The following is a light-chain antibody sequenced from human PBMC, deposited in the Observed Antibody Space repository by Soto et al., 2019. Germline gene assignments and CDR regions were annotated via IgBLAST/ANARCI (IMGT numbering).Light chain of an antibody. CDR1: QSVSSSY. J-gene: IGKJ1*01. CDR3: QQYGSSPQT. V-gene: IGKV3-20*01. Sequence: EIVLTQSPGTVSLSPGERATLSCRASQSVSSSYLAWYQQKPGQAPRLLIYGASSRATGIPDRFSGGGSATDFTLTISRLEPEDFAVYYCQQYGSSPQTFGQGTKVDIK. CDR2: GAS.